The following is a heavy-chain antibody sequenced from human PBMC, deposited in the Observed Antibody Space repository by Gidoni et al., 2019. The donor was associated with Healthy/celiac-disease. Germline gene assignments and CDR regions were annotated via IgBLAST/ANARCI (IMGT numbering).Heavy chain of an antibody. CDR3: AKDQADSSSWYSYYYYYGMDV. Sequence: EVQLLESGGGLVQPGGSLRLSCAASGFPFSSYAMSWFRQAPGKGLEWVSAISGSGGSTYYADSVKGRFTISRDNSKNTLYLQMNSLRAEDTAVYYCAKDQADSSSWYSYYYYYGMDVWGQGTTVTVSS. D-gene: IGHD6-13*01. CDR1: GFPFSSYA. V-gene: IGHV3-23*01. J-gene: IGHJ6*02. CDR2: ISGSGGST.